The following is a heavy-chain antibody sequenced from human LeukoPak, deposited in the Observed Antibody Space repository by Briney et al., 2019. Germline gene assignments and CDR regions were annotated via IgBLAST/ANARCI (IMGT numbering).Heavy chain of an antibody. D-gene: IGHD2-2*01. V-gene: IGHV3-48*03. J-gene: IGHJ5*02. CDR2: ISSSGSTI. CDR1: GFTFSSYE. CDR3: ARLRYCSSTSCSDAEGWFDP. Sequence: GGSLRLSCAASGFTFSSYEMNWVRQAPGKGLEWVSYISSSGSTIYYADSVKGRFTISRDNAKNSLYLQMNSLRAEDTAVYYCARLRYCSSTSCSDAEGWFDPWGQGILVTVSS.